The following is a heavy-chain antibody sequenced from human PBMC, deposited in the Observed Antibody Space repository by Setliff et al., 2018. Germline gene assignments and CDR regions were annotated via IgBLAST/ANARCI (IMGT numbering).Heavy chain of an antibody. Sequence: SETLSLTCTVSGASFSSGFYYWSWIRQPAGKGLEWIGRIHSSGDTKYNPSLKTRVTIAVDTSKNQFSLKLNSATAADTAVYYCARATVGLATIIYFDSWGPGTLVTVSS. CDR3: ARATVGLATIIYFDS. D-gene: IGHD4-4*01. CDR2: IHSSGDT. J-gene: IGHJ4*02. CDR1: GASFSSGFYY. V-gene: IGHV4-61*02.